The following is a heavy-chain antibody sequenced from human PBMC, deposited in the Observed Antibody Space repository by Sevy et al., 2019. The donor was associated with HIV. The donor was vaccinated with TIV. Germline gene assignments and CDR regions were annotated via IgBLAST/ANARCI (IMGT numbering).Heavy chain of an antibody. CDR2: INPNSGGT. Sequence: ASVKVSCKASGYTFTAYYIHWVRQAPGQGLEWMGWINPNSGGTYFAKKFQDSVTLTTDTCINTAYMELRSLRFDDTAVYYCARMGDYYDSSGYYPLKFWGQGTLVTVSS. CDR3: ARMGDYYDSSGYYPLKF. J-gene: IGHJ4*02. V-gene: IGHV1-2*02. CDR1: GYTFTAYY. D-gene: IGHD3-22*01.